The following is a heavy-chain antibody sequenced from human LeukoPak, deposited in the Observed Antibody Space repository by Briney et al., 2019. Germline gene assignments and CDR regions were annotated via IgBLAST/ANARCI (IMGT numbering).Heavy chain of an antibody. V-gene: IGHV1-18*01. CDR1: GYTFTSYG. D-gene: IGHD2-2*01. CDR2: ISAYNGDT. J-gene: IGHJ5*02. Sequence: GASVKVSCKASGYTFTSYGISWVRQAPGQGLEWMGWISAYNGDTNYAQKFQGRVTMTRDTSISTAYMELSRLRSDDTAVYYCARDQGCSSTSCFQYNWFDPWGQGTLVTVSS. CDR3: ARDQGCSSTSCFQYNWFDP.